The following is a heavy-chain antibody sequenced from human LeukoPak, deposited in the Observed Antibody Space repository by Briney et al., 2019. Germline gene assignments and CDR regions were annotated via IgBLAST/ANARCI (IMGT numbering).Heavy chain of an antibody. V-gene: IGHV3-30*18. CDR2: ISYDGSNK. D-gene: IGHD3-3*01. Sequence: GGSLRLSCAASGFTFSSYGMHWVRQAPGKGLEWVAVISYDGSNKYYADSVKGRFTISRDNSKNTLYLQMNSLRAEDTAVYYCANGRLLDYDFWSGSASDYYYYGMDVWGQGTTVTVSS. CDR3: ANGRLLDYDFWSGSASDYYYYGMDV. CDR1: GFTFSSYG. J-gene: IGHJ6*02.